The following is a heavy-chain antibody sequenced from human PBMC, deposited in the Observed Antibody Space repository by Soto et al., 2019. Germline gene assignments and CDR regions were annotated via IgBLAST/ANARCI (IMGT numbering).Heavy chain of an antibody. CDR3: ARGPNPYYFDY. CDR1: GYTFTSYS. Sequence: ASVKVSCKASGYTFTSYSMHWVRQAPGQRLEWMGWINAGNGNTKYSQKFQGRVTITRDTSASTAYMELSSLRSEDTAVYYCARGPNPYYFDYWCQGTLVTVSS. CDR2: INAGNGNT. J-gene: IGHJ4*02. V-gene: IGHV1-3*01.